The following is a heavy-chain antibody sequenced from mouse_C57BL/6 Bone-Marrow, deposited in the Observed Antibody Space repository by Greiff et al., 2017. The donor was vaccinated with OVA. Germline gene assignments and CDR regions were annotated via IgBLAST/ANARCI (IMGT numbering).Heavy chain of an antibody. D-gene: IGHD4-1*01. V-gene: IGHV1-26*01. CDR2: INPNNGGT. CDR3: AELGWFAY. CDR1: GYTFTDYY. Sequence: VQLQQSGPELVKPGASVKISCKASGYTFTDYYMNWVKQSHGKSLEWIGDINPNNGGTSYNQKFKGKATLTVDKSSSTAYMELRSLTSEDSAVYYCAELGWFAYWGQGTLVTVSA. J-gene: IGHJ3*01.